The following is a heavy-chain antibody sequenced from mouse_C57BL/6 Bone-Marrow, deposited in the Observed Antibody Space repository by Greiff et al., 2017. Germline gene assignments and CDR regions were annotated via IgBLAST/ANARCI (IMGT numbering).Heavy chain of an antibody. J-gene: IGHJ4*01. D-gene: IGHD1-1*01. Sequence: QLQESGPELVKPGASVKISCKASGYSFTDYNMNWVKQSNGKSLEWIGVINPNYGTTSYNQKFKGKATLTVDQSSSTAYMQLNSLTSEDSAVYYCAYYYGSSYYAMDYWGQGTSVTVSS. CDR1: GYSFTDYN. V-gene: IGHV1-39*01. CDR3: AYYYGSSYYAMDY. CDR2: INPNYGTT.